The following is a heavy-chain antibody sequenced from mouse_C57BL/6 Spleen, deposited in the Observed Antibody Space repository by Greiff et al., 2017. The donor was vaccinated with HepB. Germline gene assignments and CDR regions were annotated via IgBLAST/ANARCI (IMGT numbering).Heavy chain of an antibody. J-gene: IGHJ1*03. CDR1: GYSITSGYY. V-gene: IGHV3-6*01. CDR3: ARVYYDYERWYFDV. Sequence: EVQLQESGPGLVKPSQSLSLTCSVTGYSITSGYYWNWIRQFPGNKLEWMGYISYDGSNNYNPSLKNRISITRDTSKNQFFLKLNSVTTEDTATYYGARVYYDYERWYFDVWGTGTTVTVSS. D-gene: IGHD2-4*01. CDR2: ISYDGSN.